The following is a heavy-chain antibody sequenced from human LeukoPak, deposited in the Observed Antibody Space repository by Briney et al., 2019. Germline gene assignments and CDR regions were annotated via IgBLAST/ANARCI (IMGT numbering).Heavy chain of an antibody. CDR1: GGSISSYY. D-gene: IGHD3-9*01. Sequence: SETLSLTCTVSGGSISSYYWSWIRQPAGKGLEWIGRIYTSGSTNYNPSLKSRVTMSVDTSRNQFSLKLSSVTAADTAVYYCARDGGGLNDIHADYWGQGTLVTVSS. V-gene: IGHV4-4*07. J-gene: IGHJ4*02. CDR2: IYTSGST. CDR3: ARDGGGLNDIHADY.